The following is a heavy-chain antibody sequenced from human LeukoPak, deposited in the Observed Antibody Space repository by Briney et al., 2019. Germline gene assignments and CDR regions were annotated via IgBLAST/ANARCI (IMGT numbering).Heavy chain of an antibody. CDR2: IIPIFGTA. Sequence: SVKVSCKASGGTFSSYATSWVRQAPGQGLEWMGGIIPIFGTANYAQKFQGRVTITADESTSTAYMELSSLRSEDTAVYYCASSSLWFGELSWFDPWGQGTLVTVSS. V-gene: IGHV1-69*13. CDR1: GGTFSSYA. CDR3: ASSSLWFGELSWFDP. J-gene: IGHJ5*02. D-gene: IGHD3-10*01.